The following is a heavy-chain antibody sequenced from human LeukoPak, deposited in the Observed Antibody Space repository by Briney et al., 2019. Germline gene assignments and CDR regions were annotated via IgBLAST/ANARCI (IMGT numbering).Heavy chain of an antibody. V-gene: IGHV4-34*01. D-gene: IGHD2/OR15-2a*01. CDR3: ARGRDGFLY. J-gene: IGHJ4*02. CDR1: GGSFSGYY. CDR2: INHRGST. Sequence: SETLSLTCAVYGGSFSGYYWSWIRQPPGKGLEWIGEINHRGSTNYNPSLKSRVTISVDTSKNQFSLKLSSVTAADTAVYYCARGRDGFLYWGQGTLVTVSS.